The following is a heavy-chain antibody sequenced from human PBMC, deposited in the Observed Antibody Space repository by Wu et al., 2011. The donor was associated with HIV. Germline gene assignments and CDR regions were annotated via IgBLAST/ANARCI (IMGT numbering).Heavy chain of an antibody. D-gene: IGHD5-18*01. CDR2: VRTKTNRYAT. Sequence: SGKGPEWVGRVRTKTNRYATAYAASVKGRFTVSRDDSKNTAYLQMTNLRTDDTAVYHCSRLGYGLDLWGHGTLVTVSS. CDR3: SRLGYGLDL. J-gene: IGHJ2*01. V-gene: IGHV3-73*01.